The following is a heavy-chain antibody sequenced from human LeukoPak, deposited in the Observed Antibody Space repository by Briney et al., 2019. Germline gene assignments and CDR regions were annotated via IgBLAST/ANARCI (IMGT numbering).Heavy chain of an antibody. V-gene: IGHV4-59*01. CDR2: IYYSGST. D-gene: IGHD5-12*01. CDR3: ARDGYSGNDGL. Sequence: SETLSLTCTVSGGSISSYYWSWIWQPPGKGLEWIGCIYYSGSTNYNPSFKSRVTISVDTSKNQFSLKLSSVTAADTAVYYCARDGYSGNDGLWGQGTLVTVSS. J-gene: IGHJ4*02. CDR1: GGSISSYY.